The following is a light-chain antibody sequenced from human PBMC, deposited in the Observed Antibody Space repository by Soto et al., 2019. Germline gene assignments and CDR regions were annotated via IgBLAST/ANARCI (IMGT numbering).Light chain of an antibody. CDR3: QQYDSSPYT. CDR2: GAS. CDR1: QSVSSY. Sequence: EIVLTQSPATLSLSPGERATLSCRASQSVSSYLAWYQQKPGQAPRLLIYGASSRETGIPDTFSGSGSGTDFTLTISRLEPEDFAVYYCQQYDSSPYTFGQGTKVDIK. V-gene: IGKV3-20*01. J-gene: IGKJ2*01.